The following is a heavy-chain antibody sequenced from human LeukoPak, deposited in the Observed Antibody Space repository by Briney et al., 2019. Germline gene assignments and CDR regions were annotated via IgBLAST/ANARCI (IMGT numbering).Heavy chain of an antibody. Sequence: GRSLRLSYAASGFTFSSYGMHWVRQAPGKGLEWVAFIRYDGSNKYYADSVKGRFTISRDNSKNTLYLQTNSLRAEDTAVYYCAKGHLAVASYYYGMDVWGQGTTVTVSS. CDR1: GFTFSSYG. CDR3: AKGHLAVASYYYGMDV. CDR2: IRYDGSNK. V-gene: IGHV3-30*02. J-gene: IGHJ6*02. D-gene: IGHD6-19*01.